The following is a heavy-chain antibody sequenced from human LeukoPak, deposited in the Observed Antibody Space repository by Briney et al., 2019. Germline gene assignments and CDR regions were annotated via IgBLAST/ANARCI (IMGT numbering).Heavy chain of an antibody. D-gene: IGHD2-15*01. V-gene: IGHV4-34*01. J-gene: IGHJ3*02. CDR3: ARAPCSGGSCYYI. CDR1: GGSISSYY. Sequence: SETLSLTCTVSGGSISSYYWSWIRQPPGKGLGWIGEINHSGSTNYNPSLKSRVTISVDTSKNQFSLKLSSVTAADTAVYYCARAPCSGGSCYYIWGQGTMVTVSS. CDR2: INHSGST.